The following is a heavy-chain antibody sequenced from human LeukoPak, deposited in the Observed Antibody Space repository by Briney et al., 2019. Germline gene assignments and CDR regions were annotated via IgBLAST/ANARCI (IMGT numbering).Heavy chain of an antibody. CDR3: SRDATGDH. CDR1: GGSIGSYY. CDR2: SRNRAKSYTT. V-gene: IGHV3-72*01. Sequence: LSLTCTVSGGSIGSYYWSWIRQPAGKGLEWVGRSRNRAKSYTTDYAASVKGRFTISRDDSKSTLYLQMNSLETEDTAVYYCSRDATGDHWGQGTLVSVSS. J-gene: IGHJ4*02.